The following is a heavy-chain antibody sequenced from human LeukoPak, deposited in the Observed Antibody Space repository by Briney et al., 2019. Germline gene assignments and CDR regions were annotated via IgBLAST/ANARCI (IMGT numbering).Heavy chain of an antibody. J-gene: IGHJ4*02. CDR2: IKQDGSEK. D-gene: IGHD3-9*01. CDR1: GFTFSSYW. Sequence: EPGGSLRLSCAASGFTFSSYWMTWVRQAPGKGLEWVANIKQDGSEKYYVDSVKGRFTISRDNAKNSLYLQMNSPRAEDTAAYYCARADFDGRIFDHWGQGTLVTISS. V-gene: IGHV3-7*01. CDR3: ARADFDGRIFDH.